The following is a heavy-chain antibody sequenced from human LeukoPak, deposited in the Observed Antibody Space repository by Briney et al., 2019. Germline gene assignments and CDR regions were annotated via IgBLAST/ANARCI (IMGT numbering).Heavy chain of an antibody. V-gene: IGHV3-23*01. CDR1: GFTFNNYT. CDR2: ISGSGDST. CDR3: TKPDCPSTSCYTLDY. J-gene: IGHJ4*02. Sequence: QPGGSLRLSCVASGFTFNNYTMRWVRQAPGKGLEWVSAISGSGDSTYYADSVKGRFTISRDNSKNTLYLQMNSLRVEDAAVYYCTKPDCPSTSCYTLDYWGQGILVTVSS. D-gene: IGHD2-2*02.